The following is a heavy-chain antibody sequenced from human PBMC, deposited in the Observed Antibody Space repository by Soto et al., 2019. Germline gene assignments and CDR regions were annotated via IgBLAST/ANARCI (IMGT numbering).Heavy chain of an antibody. V-gene: IGHV4-34*01. Sequence: SETLSLTCAVSGGSFSGYYWRWIRQPPGKGLEWIGEINHSGSTNYNPSLKSRVTISVDTSKNQFSLKLSSVTAADTAVYYCARASGRLLWFGEFDAFDIWGQGTMVT. D-gene: IGHD3-10*01. CDR2: INHSGST. J-gene: IGHJ3*02. CDR3: ARASGRLLWFGEFDAFDI. CDR1: GGSFSGYY.